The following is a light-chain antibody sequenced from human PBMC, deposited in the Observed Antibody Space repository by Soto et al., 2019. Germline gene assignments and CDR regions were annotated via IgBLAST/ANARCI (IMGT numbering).Light chain of an antibody. Sequence: EIVMTQSPATLSVSPGERVTLSCKASRSVRSNLAWYQQKPGQAPRLLIVAASDRATDIPDRFSGGGSGTDFTLTISRLEPEDFALYYCHQYGNSPLTFGGGTRLEIK. CDR3: HQYGNSPLT. V-gene: IGKV3-20*01. CDR1: RSVRSN. J-gene: IGKJ4*01. CDR2: AAS.